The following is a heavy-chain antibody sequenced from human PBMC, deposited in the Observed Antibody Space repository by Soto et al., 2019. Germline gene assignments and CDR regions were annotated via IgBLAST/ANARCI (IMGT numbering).Heavy chain of an antibody. Sequence: QVQLQQWGAGLLKPSETLSLTCAVYGGSFSGYYWSWIRQPPGKGLEWIGEINHSGSTNYNPSLKSRVTISVDTSKNQFSLKLSSVTAADTAVYYCARRTRGTWRAAAGNGAFDIWGQGTMVTVSS. CDR1: GGSFSGYY. V-gene: IGHV4-34*01. CDR2: INHSGST. CDR3: ARRTRGTWRAAAGNGAFDI. J-gene: IGHJ3*02. D-gene: IGHD6-13*01.